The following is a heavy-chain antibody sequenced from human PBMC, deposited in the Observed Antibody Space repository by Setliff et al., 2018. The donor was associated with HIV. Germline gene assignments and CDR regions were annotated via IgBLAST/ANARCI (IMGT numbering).Heavy chain of an antibody. Sequence: PSETLSLTCTVSGGSMSSYYWSWIRQPPGKGLEWIGSIYYSGSTNYNPSLKSRVTIAVHTSKNQFSLRLSAVTAADTAVYYCASLTDYGGDSGSHWGQGTLVTVSS. CDR3: ASLTDYGGDSGSH. CDR2: IYYSGST. V-gene: IGHV4-59*01. J-gene: IGHJ4*02. D-gene: IGHD4-17*01. CDR1: GGSMSSYY.